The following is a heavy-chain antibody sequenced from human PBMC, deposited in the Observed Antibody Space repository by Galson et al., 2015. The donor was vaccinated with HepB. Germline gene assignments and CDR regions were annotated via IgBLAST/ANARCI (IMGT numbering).Heavy chain of an antibody. CDR3: ASSLLVGATDYYYGMDV. CDR1: GFTFSSYE. CDR2: ISSSGSTI. J-gene: IGHJ6*02. D-gene: IGHD1-26*01. V-gene: IGHV3-48*03. Sequence: SLRLSCAASGFTFSSYEMNWVRQAPGKGLEWVSYISSSGSTIYYADSVKGRFTISRDNAKNSLYLQMNSLRAEDTAVYYCASSLLVGATDYYYGMDVWGQGTTVTVSS.